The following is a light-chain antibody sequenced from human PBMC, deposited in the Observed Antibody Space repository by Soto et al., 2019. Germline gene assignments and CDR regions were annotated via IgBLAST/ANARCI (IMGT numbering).Light chain of an antibody. CDR1: QTLSAW. J-gene: IGKJ4*01. CDR2: DVS. Sequence: VQMTQSPSTLSASVGDRVTITCRASQTLSAWLAWYQQKPGQAPNLLIYDVSTLRSGVPSRFSGGGSGTDFTLTIDNVQPDDFATYYCQQYNSDPLTFGGGTKVDIK. CDR3: QQYNSDPLT. V-gene: IGKV1-5*01.